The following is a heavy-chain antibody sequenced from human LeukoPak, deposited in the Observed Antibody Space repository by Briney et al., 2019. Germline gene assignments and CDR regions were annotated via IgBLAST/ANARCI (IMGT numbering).Heavy chain of an antibody. J-gene: IGHJ4*02. CDR2: INHSGNT. Sequence: SETLSLTCAVYGGSFSGYYWSWIRQPPGKGLEWIGEINHSGNTNYNPSLKSRVTISVDTSKNQFSLKLSSVTAADTAVYYCARGPAYDSSGYDYYFDYWGQGTLVTVSS. CDR1: GGSFSGYY. CDR3: ARGPAYDSSGYDYYFDY. V-gene: IGHV4-34*01. D-gene: IGHD3-22*01.